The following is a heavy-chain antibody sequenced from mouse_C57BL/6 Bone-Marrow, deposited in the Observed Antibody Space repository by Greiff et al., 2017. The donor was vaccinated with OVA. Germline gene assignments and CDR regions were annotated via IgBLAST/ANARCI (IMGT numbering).Heavy chain of an antibody. CDR1: GFTFSSYG. V-gene: IGHV5-6*01. CDR2: ISSGGSYT. J-gene: IGHJ3*01. Sequence: EVQVVESGGDLVKPGGSLKLSCAASGFTFSSYGMSWVRQTPDKRLEWVATISSGGSYTYYPDSVKGRFTISRDNAKNTLYLLMSSLKSEDTAMYYCARHGPIMNWFAYWGQGTLVTVSA. CDR3: ARHGPIMNWFAY.